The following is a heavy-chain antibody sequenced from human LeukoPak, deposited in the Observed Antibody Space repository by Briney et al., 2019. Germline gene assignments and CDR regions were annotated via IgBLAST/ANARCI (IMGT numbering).Heavy chain of an antibody. J-gene: IGHJ4*02. D-gene: IGHD3-22*01. V-gene: IGHV4-61*01. CDR1: GGSVSSGSYY. Sequence: KPSETLSLTCTVSGGSVSSGSYYWSWIRQPPGKGLEWIGYIYYSGSTNYYPSLKSRVTISVDTSKNQFSLKLSSVTAADTAVYYCARAHSSGRTFDYWGQGTLVTVSS. CDR3: ARAHSSGRTFDY. CDR2: IYYSGST.